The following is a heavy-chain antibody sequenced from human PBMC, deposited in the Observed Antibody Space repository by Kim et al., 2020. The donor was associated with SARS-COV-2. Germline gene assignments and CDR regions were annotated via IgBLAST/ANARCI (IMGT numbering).Heavy chain of an antibody. CDR3: ARDWGGGSGSLYYYGMDV. V-gene: IGHV3-30-3*01. J-gene: IGHJ6*02. Sequence: GGSLRLSCAASGFTFSSYAMHWVRQAPGKGLEWVAVISYDGSNKYYADSVKGRFTISRDNSKNTLYLQMNSLRAEDTAVYYCARDWGGGSGSLYYYGMDVWGQGTTVTVSS. D-gene: IGHD3-10*01. CDR1: GFTFSSYA. CDR2: ISYDGSNK.